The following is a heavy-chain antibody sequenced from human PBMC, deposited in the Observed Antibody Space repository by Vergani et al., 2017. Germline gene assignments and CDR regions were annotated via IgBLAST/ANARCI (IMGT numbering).Heavy chain of an antibody. J-gene: IGHJ6*02. V-gene: IGHV3-66*01. CDR2: IYSGGST. CDR1: GFTVSSNY. D-gene: IGHD6-6*01. Sequence: EVQLLESGGGLVQPGGSLRLSCAASGFTVSSNYMSWVRQAPGKGLEWVSVIYSGGSTYYADSVKGRFTISRDNSKNTLYLQMNSLRAEDTAVYYCAREGGIAARSYYYYYGMDVWGQGP. CDR3: AREGGIAARSYYYYYGMDV.